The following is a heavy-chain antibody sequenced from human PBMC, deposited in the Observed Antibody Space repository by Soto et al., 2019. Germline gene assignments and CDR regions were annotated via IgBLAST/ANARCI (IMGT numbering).Heavy chain of an antibody. CDR3: AGVNTTLVDHFDC. J-gene: IGHJ4*02. V-gene: IGHV3-53*01. Sequence: PGGSLRLSCVVSGFSVSATSIFWVRQATGKGLEWVSLMHRGGTTDNADSVKGRFTTSRDKSKNTLYLHMNGLRVEDTAVYYCAGVNTTLVDHFDCWGQGTLVTVSS. D-gene: IGHD5-18*01. CDR2: MHRGGTT. CDR1: GFSVSATS.